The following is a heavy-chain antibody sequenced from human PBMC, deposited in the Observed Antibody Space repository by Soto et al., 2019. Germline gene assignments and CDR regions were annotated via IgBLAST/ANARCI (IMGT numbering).Heavy chain of an antibody. CDR1: GGSISSRYW. J-gene: IGHJ6*02. V-gene: IGHV4-4*02. CDR2: IYHSGST. Sequence: QVQLQESGPGLGKPSGTLSLICAVSGGSISSRYWWSWVRQPPGKGLEWIGEIYHSGSTNYNTSLKSRVTISVDKSKNQFSLKVTSVTAADTAVYYCARVSGSYYYGMDVWGQGTTVTVSS. CDR3: ARVSGSYYYGMDV.